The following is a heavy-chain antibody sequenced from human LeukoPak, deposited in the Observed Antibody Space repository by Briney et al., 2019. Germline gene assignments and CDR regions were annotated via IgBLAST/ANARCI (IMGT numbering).Heavy chain of an antibody. V-gene: IGHV4-34*01. Sequence: PSETLSLTCAVYGGSFSGYYWSWIRQPPGKGLEWIGEINHSGSTNYNPSPKSRVTISVDTSKNQFSLKMTSVTAADTAVYYCVRHPWRMGSRDYNFDYWGQGTLVTVSS. CDR3: VRHPWRMGSRDYNFDY. J-gene: IGHJ4*02. CDR2: INHSGST. D-gene: IGHD3-16*01. CDR1: GGSFSGYY.